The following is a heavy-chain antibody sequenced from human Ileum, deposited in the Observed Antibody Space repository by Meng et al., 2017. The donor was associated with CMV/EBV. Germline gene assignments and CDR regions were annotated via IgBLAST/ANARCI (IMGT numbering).Heavy chain of an antibody. D-gene: IGHD2-2*01. CDR2: INSDGSST. Sequence: GESLKISCAASGFTFSSYWMHWVRQAPGKGLVWVSRINSDGSSTNYADSVKGRFTISRDNAKNTLYLQMNSLRAEDTAVYYCTRAVGYCSSTSCFDLGYWGQGKLVNGAS. J-gene: IGHJ4*02. CDR3: TRAVGYCSSTSCFDLGY. V-gene: IGHV3-74*01. CDR1: GFTFSSYW.